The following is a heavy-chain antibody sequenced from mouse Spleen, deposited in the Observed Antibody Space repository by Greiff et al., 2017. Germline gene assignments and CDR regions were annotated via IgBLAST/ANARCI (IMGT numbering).Heavy chain of an antibody. CDR3: TKGYGNYAGFAY. CDR2: IDPENGDT. J-gene: IGHJ3*01. CDR1: GFNIKDDY. D-gene: IGHD2-10*02. V-gene: IGHV14-4*01. Sequence: EVKLMESGAELVRPGASVKLSCTASGFNIKDDYMHWVKQRPEQGLEWIGWIDPENGDTEYASKFQGKATITADTSSNTAYLQLSSLTSEDTAVYYCTKGYGNYAGFAYWGQGTLVTVSA.